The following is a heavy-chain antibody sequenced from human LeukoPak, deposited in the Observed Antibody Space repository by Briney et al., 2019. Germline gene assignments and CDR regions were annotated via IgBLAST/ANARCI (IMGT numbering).Heavy chain of an antibody. V-gene: IGHV3-30*03. CDR2: ISYDGSNK. J-gene: IGHJ6*02. Sequence: GGSLRLSCAASGFTFSSYGMHWVRQAPGKGLEWVAVISYDGSNKYYADSVKGRFTISRDNSKNTLYLQMNSLRAEDTAVYYCAREVYSGLVDYYYGMDVWGQGTTVTVSS. CDR3: AREVYSGLVDYYYGMDV. D-gene: IGHD6-19*01. CDR1: GFTFSSYG.